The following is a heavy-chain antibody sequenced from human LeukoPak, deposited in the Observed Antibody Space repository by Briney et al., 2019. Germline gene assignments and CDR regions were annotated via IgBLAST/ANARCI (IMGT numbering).Heavy chain of an antibody. CDR2: INRDGSST. D-gene: IGHD2-8*01. Sequence: PGGSLRLSCAASGVIFSNYWMHWVRQTPGKGLVWVSRINRDGSSTSYADSVKGRFTISRDNAKNTLYLQMNSLRAEDTAVYYCARALIGYYFDYWGQGTLVTVSS. CDR3: ARALIGYYFDY. J-gene: IGHJ4*02. CDR1: GVIFSNYW. V-gene: IGHV3-74*01.